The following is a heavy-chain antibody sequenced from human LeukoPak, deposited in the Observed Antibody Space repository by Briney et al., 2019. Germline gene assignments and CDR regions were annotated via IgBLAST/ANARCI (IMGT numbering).Heavy chain of an antibody. Sequence: GGSLRLSCAASGFTFSSYAMSWGRQAPGEGVVWVSRIESDGITTIYADSVRGRFTISRDNAKNTLYLQMDRLRAEDTAVYYCARGQNYYVNTFLDYWGQGTLVTVSS. CDR3: ARGQNYYVNTFLDY. V-gene: IGHV3-74*01. CDR2: IESDGITT. J-gene: IGHJ4*02. D-gene: IGHD3-10*02. CDR1: GFTFSSYA.